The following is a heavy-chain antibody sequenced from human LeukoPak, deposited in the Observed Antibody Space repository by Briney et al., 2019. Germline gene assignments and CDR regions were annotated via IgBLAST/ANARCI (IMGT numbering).Heavy chain of an antibody. CDR2: ITGSGGRT. V-gene: IGHV3-23*01. CDR1: GFTFNNYA. CDR3: ARDTDSSSWTPTPFDY. D-gene: IGHD6-13*01. Sequence: PGGSLRLSCATSGFTFNNYAMSWVRQAPGKGLEWVSTITGSGGRTFYADSVKGRFTISRDNSKNTLYLQMNSLRAEDTAVYYCARDTDSSSWTPTPFDYWGQGTLVTVSS. J-gene: IGHJ4*02.